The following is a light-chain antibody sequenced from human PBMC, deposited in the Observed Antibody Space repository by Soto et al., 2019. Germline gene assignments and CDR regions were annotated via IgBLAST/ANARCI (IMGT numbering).Light chain of an antibody. CDR2: DAS. V-gene: IGKV1-5*01. Sequence: DIKMTQSPSTLSASVGDRVTITCRASQSISSWLAWYQQKPGKAPQLLIYDASSLESGVPSRFSGSGSGTEFTLTISRLQPDDFATYYCQQYNSYPLTFGGGTKVEIK. CDR3: QQYNSYPLT. CDR1: QSISSW. J-gene: IGKJ4*01.